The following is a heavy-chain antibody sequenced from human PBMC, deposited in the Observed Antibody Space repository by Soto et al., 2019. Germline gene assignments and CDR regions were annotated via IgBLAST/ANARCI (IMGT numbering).Heavy chain of an antibody. CDR1: VGSISSNY. Sequence: SEALSLPCTVSVGSISSNYWTWIREPPGKGLEWIGYVYNSGSNNYNPSLKSRVTISEDTSKSQFSLKVNSMTAADTAVYYCARYRREAVAGYTLDNWGQGILVTVSS. J-gene: IGHJ4*02. CDR3: ARYRREAVAGYTLDN. V-gene: IGHV4-59*01. D-gene: IGHD6-13*01. CDR2: VYNSGSN.